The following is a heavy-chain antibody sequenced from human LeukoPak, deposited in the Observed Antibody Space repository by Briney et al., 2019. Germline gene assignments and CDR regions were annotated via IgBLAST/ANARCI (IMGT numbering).Heavy chain of an antibody. CDR1: GGSISSYY. CDR2: IYYSGST. J-gene: IGHJ4*02. Sequence: SETLSLTCTDSGGSISSYYWSWIRQPPGKGLEWIGYIYYSGSTNYNPSLKSRVTISVDTSKNQFSLKLSSVTAADTAVYYCARAWRWSFDYWGQGTLVTVSS. CDR3: ARAWRWSFDY. D-gene: IGHD2-15*01. V-gene: IGHV4-59*01.